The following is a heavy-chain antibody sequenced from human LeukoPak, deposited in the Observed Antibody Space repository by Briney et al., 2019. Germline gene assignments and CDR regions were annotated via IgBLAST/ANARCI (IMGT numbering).Heavy chain of an antibody. J-gene: IGHJ4*02. CDR1: GGSISSSSYY. D-gene: IGHD3-10*01. V-gene: IGHV4-39*01. CDR2: IYYSGST. CDR3: ARGPTYYYGSGSYYSLAGDY. Sequence: PSETLSLTCTVPGGSISSSSYYWGWIRQPPGKGLEWIGSIYYSGSTYYNPSLKSRVTISVDTSKNQFSLKLSSVTAADTAVYYCARGPTYYYGSGSYYSLAGDYWGQGTLVTVSS.